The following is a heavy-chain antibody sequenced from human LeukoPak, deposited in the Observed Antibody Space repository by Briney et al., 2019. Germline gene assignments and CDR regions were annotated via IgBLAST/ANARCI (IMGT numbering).Heavy chain of an antibody. CDR3: ARGGDYDVLTGYHYYFDY. CDR2: IFYSGST. D-gene: IGHD3-9*01. J-gene: IGHJ4*02. CDR1: GGSISTSSYY. Sequence: PSETLSLTCTVSGGSISTSSYYWGWVRQPPGKGLEWIGNIFYSGSTYYSPSLKSRVTISLDTSRNQFSLNLSSMTAADTAVYFCARGGDYDVLTGYHYYFDYWGQGTLVTVSS. V-gene: IGHV4-39*07.